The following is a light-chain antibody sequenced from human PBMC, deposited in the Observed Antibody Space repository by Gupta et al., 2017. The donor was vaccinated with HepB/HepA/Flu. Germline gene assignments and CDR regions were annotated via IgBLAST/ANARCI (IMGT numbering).Light chain of an antibody. CDR1: QSVGSY. CDR2: DAS. Sequence: VLPQSPATLSLSPWERATLSCRASQSVGSYLAWYQQTPGQAPRLLINDASNGATGIPARFSGSGSGTDATINIKRLGPEDVATDYCPHRSQRLSAFGQGTRVDIK. CDR3: PHRSQRLSA. J-gene: IGKJ5*01. V-gene: IGKV3-11*01.